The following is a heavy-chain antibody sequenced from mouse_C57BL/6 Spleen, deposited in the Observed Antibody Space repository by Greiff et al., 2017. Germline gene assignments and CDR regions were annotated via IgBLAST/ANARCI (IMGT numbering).Heavy chain of an antibody. CDR1: GYTFTSYW. V-gene: IGHV1-52*01. J-gene: IGHJ4*01. Sequence: QVQLQQPGAGLVRPGSSVKLSCKASGYTFTSYWMHWVKQRPIQGLEWIGNIDPSDSETHYNQKFKDKATLTVDKSSSTAYMQLSSLTSEDSAVYYCAREGGGDYYAMDYWGQGTSVTVSS. CDR3: AREGGGDYYAMDY. CDR2: IDPSDSET.